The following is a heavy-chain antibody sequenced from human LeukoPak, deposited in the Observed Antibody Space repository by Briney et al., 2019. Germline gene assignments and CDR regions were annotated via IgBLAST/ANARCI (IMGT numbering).Heavy chain of an antibody. D-gene: IGHD6-19*01. CDR2: ISYDGSNK. CDR1: GFTFSSYA. V-gene: IGHV3-30-3*01. CDR3: ARDRFSSGDHLDY. Sequence: GGSLRLSCAASGFTFSSYAMHWVRQAPGKGLEWVAVISYDGSNKYYADSVKGRFTISRDNSKNTLYLQMNSLRAEDTAVYYCARDRFSSGDHLDYWGQGTLVTVSS. J-gene: IGHJ4*02.